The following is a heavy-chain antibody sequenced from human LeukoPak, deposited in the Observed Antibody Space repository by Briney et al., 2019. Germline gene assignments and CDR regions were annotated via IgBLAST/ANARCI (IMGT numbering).Heavy chain of an antibody. CDR1: GYTFTGYY. V-gene: IGHV1-2*02. D-gene: IGHD5-12*01. J-gene: IGHJ4*02. CDR2: INPNSGGT. CDR3: ARPTWIPPGYFDY. Sequence: ASVKVSCKASGYTFTGYYMHWVRQAPGQGLEWMGWINPNSGGTNYAQKFQGRVTMTRDTSISTAYMELSRLRSDDTAVYYCARPTWIPPGYFDYWGQGTLVTVSS.